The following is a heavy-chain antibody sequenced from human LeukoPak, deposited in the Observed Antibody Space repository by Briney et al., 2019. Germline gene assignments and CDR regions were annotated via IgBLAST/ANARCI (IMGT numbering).Heavy chain of an antibody. CDR2: ISSSGSTI. CDR3: ARARGYYDSSGYPYYFDY. J-gene: IGHJ4*02. Sequence: PGGSLRLSCAASGFTFSDYYMSWIRQAPGKGLEWVSYISSSGSTIYYADSVKGQFTISRDNAKNSLYQQMNSLRAEDTAVYYCARARGYYDSSGYPYYFDYWGQGTLVTVSS. CDR1: GFTFSDYY. V-gene: IGHV3-11*01. D-gene: IGHD3-22*01.